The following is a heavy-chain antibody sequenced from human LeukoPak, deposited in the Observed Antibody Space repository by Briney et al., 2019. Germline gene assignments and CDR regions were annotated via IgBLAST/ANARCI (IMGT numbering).Heavy chain of an antibody. Sequence: PGGSLRLSCAASGFTFSSYAMNWVRQAPGKGLEWVSIIGGSGGSTFYADSVKGRFTISRDNSKSTLCLQMNSLRAEDTAVYYCAKQLGYCSDGSCYFPYWGQGTLVTVSS. CDR2: IGGSGGST. V-gene: IGHV3-23*01. D-gene: IGHD2-15*01. CDR3: AKQLGYCSDGSCYFPY. CDR1: GFTFSSYA. J-gene: IGHJ4*02.